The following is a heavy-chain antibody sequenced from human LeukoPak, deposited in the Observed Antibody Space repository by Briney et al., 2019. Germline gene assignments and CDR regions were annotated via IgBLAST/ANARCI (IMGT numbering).Heavy chain of an antibody. CDR3: ARDYGSYDFWSGYPTWNYGMDV. D-gene: IGHD3-3*01. V-gene: IGHV7-4-1*02. CDR1: GYTFTSYA. Sequence: GASVKVSCKASGYTFTSYAMNWVRQAPGQGLEWMGWINTNTGNPTYAQGFTGRFVFSLDTSVSTAYLQISSLKAEDTAAYYCARDYGSYDFWSGYPTWNYGMDVWGQGTTVTVSS. CDR2: INTNTGNP. J-gene: IGHJ6*02.